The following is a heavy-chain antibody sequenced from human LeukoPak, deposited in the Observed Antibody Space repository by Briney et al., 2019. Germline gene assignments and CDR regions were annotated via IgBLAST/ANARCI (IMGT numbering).Heavy chain of an antibody. CDR2: VYTSGST. CDR1: GGSLSSGTYY. J-gene: IGHJ4*02. Sequence: SETLSLTCTVSGGSLSSGTYYWSWIRQPAGKGLEWIGRVYTSGSTDYNPSLKSRVTMSADTSRNQFSLKLSSVTAADTAVYYCARLYYDYVWGSYYFDYWGQGTLVTVSS. V-gene: IGHV4-61*02. D-gene: IGHD3-16*01. CDR3: ARLYYDYVWGSYYFDY.